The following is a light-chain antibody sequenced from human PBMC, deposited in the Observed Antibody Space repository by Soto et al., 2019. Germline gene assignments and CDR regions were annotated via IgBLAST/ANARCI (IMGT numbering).Light chain of an antibody. V-gene: IGLV2-8*01. Sequence: QSVLTQPPSASGSPGQSVTISCTGTSSDVGNYNYVSWYQQHPGKAPKLMIYEVSKRPSGVPDRFSGSKSGNTASLTVSGLQAEDEADYYCSSYGGSKVFGGGTKLTVL. J-gene: IGLJ2*01. CDR2: EVS. CDR3: SSYGGSKV. CDR1: SSDVGNYNY.